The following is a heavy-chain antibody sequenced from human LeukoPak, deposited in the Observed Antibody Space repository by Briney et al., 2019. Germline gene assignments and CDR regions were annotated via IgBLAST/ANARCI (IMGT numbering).Heavy chain of an antibody. CDR3: ARGTLYAAMAPFHY. CDR1: GGSFSGSY. J-gene: IGHJ4*02. D-gene: IGHD5-18*01. Sequence: SETLSLTCAVYGGSFSGSYWSWIRQPPGKGLEWIGEINHSGGTNYNPSLKSRVTISVDRSKNQFSLKLTSVTAADTAVYYCARGTLYAAMAPFHYWGQGTLVTVSS. V-gene: IGHV4-34*01. CDR2: INHSGGT.